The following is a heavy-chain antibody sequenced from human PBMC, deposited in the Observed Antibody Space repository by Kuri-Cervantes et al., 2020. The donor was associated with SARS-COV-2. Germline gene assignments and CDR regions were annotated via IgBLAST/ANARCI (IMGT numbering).Heavy chain of an antibody. V-gene: IGHV1-2*02. CDR3: ASSPLGGGIDY. J-gene: IGHJ4*02. CDR1: GYTFTGYY. Sequence: ASVQVSCKASGYTFTGYYMHWVRQAPGQELEWMGWINPNSGGTNYAQKFQGRVTMTRDTSISTAYMGLSRLRSDDTAGYYCASSPLGGGIDYWGQGTLVTVSS. D-gene: IGHD1-26*01. CDR2: INPNSGGT.